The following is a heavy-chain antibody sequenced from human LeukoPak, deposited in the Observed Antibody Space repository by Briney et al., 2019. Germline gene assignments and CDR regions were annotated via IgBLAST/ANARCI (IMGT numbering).Heavy chain of an antibody. CDR1: GGTFSSYA. CDR2: IIPIFGTA. J-gene: IGHJ4*02. CDR3: ASRRFGDLLFDY. Sequence: SVKVSCKASGGTFSSYAISWVRQAPGQGLEWMGGIIPIFGTANYAQKFQGRVTITADESTSTAYMELSSLRSEDTAVYYCASRRFGDLLFDYWGQGTLVTVSS. D-gene: IGHD3-10*01. V-gene: IGHV1-69*01.